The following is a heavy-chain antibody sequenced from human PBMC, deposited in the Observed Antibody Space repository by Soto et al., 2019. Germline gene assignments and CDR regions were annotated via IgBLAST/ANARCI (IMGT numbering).Heavy chain of an antibody. CDR1: GYTFSSYG. J-gene: IGHJ4*02. CDR2: ISAYNGNT. D-gene: IGHD3-10*01. V-gene: IGHV1-18*01. Sequence: QVQLVQSGAEVKKPGASVKVSCKASGYTFSSYGISWVRQAPGQGLEWMGWISAYNGNTNYAQKLQGRVTMTTETXXSTAYMDLRSLRSDDTAIYYCARDKGDGSGSYYGYWGQGTLVTVSS. CDR3: ARDKGDGSGSYYGY.